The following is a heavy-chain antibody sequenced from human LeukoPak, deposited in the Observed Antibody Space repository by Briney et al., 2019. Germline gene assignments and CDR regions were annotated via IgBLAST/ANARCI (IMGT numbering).Heavy chain of an antibody. V-gene: IGHV3-53*01. CDR3: ARDRGGNYFDY. CDR1: GFTVSSNY. D-gene: IGHD3-16*01. J-gene: IGHJ4*02. Sequence: GGSLRLSCTASGFTVSSNYMSWVRQAPGKGLEWVSVIYSGGSTYYADSVKGRFTISRDNSKNTLYLQMNNLRAEDTAVYYCARDRGGNYFDYWGQGTLVTVSS. CDR2: IYSGGST.